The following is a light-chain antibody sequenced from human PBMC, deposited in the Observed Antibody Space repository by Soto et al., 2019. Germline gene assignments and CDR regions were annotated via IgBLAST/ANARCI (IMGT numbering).Light chain of an antibody. CDR2: WAS. Sequence: DIVMTQSPDSLAVSLGEGATIKCKSSQTIFYSSNNKNYVAWYQQKSGQPPKLLIYWASMRESGVPDRFSGSGSETDFTLTISSLQAEDVAVYYCQQYYSAPYTFGQGTKLESK. V-gene: IGKV4-1*01. J-gene: IGKJ2*01. CDR1: QTIFYSSNNKNY. CDR3: QQYYSAPYT.